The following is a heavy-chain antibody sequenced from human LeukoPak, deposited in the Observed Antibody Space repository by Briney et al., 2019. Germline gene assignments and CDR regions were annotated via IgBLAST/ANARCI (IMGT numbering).Heavy chain of an antibody. V-gene: IGHV4-4*07. D-gene: IGHD1-26*01. CDR2: IYTSGST. CDR3: ARGLKGSGSYYRFAFDI. Sequence: SETLSLTCTVSGGSISSYYWSWLRQPAGKGLEWLGRIYTSGSTNYNPSLKSRVTMSVDTSKNQFSLKLSSVTAADTAVYYCARGLKGSGSYYRFAFDIWGQGTMLTVSS. CDR1: GGSISSYY. J-gene: IGHJ3*02.